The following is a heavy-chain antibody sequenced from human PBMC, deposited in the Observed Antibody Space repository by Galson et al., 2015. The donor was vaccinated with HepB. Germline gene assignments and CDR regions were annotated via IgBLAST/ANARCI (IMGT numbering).Heavy chain of an antibody. Sequence: SLRLSCAASGFTFSSYSMNWVRQAPGKGLEWVSSISSSSSYIYYADAVKGRFTISRDNAKSSLYLQMNSLRAEDTAVYYCARVLIGYCSSISCSYGMDVWGQGTTVTVSS. CDR1: GFTFSSYS. CDR2: ISSSSSYI. CDR3: ARVLIGYCSSISCSYGMDV. J-gene: IGHJ6*02. D-gene: IGHD2-2*01. V-gene: IGHV3-21*01.